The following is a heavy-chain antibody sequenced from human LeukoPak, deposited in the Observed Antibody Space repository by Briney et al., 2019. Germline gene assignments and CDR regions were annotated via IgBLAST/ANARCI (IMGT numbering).Heavy chain of an antibody. Sequence: RGSLRLSCAASGFTFSSYAMSWVRQAPGKGLEWVSAISGSGGSTYYADSVKGRFTISRDNSKNTLYLQMNSLRAEDTAVYYCADDRKRHPFDYWGQGTLVTVSS. V-gene: IGHV3-23*01. D-gene: IGHD1-14*01. CDR1: GFTFSSYA. J-gene: IGHJ4*02. CDR2: ISGSGGST. CDR3: ADDRKRHPFDY.